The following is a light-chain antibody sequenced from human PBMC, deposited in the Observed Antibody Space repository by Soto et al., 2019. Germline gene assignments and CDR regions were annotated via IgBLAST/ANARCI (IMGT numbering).Light chain of an antibody. V-gene: IGKV3-15*01. Sequence: EIVMTQSPATLSVSPGERATLSCRASQSVSSNLAWYQQKPGQAPRLLMYGASTRATGIPARFSGSGSGTEFTLTISSLQSEDFAVYYCHQYNNWPPGTFGQGTKVEIK. CDR3: HQYNNWPPGT. J-gene: IGKJ1*01. CDR1: QSVSSN. CDR2: GAS.